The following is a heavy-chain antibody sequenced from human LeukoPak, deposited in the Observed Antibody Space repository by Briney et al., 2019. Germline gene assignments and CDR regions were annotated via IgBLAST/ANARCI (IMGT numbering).Heavy chain of an antibody. CDR2: IYYSGST. CDR1: GGSISSGGYY. Sequence: PSETLSLTCTVSGGSISSGGYYWSWIRQHPGKGLEWIGYIYYSGSTYYNPSLKSRVTISVDTSKNQFSLKLSSVTAADTAVYYCASSVTTGDSSGYYNAAWNWGQGTLVTVSS. J-gene: IGHJ4*02. V-gene: IGHV4-31*03. CDR3: ASSVTTGDSSGYYNAAWN. D-gene: IGHD3-22*01.